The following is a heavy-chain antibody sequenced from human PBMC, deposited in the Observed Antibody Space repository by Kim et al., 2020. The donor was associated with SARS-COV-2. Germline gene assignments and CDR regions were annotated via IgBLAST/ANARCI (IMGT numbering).Heavy chain of an antibody. CDR2: ISYDGSNK. J-gene: IGHJ4*02. D-gene: IGHD3-10*01. V-gene: IGHV3-30-3*01. CDR1: GFTFSSYA. Sequence: GGSLRLSCAASGFTFSSYAMHWVRQAPGKGLEWVAVISYDGSNKYYADSVKGRFTISRDNSKNTLYLQMNSLRAEDTAVYYCARDGSDRAGYFDYWGQGTLVTVSS. CDR3: ARDGSDRAGYFDY.